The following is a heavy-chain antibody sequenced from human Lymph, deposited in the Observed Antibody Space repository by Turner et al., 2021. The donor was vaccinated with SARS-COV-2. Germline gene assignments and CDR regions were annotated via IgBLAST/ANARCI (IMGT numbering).Heavy chain of an antibody. V-gene: IGHV3-23*01. D-gene: IGHD1-1*01. J-gene: IGHJ4*02. CDR3: AKDPNWYVLSSVDY. CDR2: ISASGATT. CDR1: GFTFSSFA. Sequence: EVQLLQSGGGWVQHGGTQRLSGVASGFTFSSFARSWDRQVRVHGPQWVSAISASGATTCDATSVKPRFKISRDNSKNTLYLQMTSMRAADTAVYSCAKDPNWYVLSSVDYWGQGTLVTVSS.